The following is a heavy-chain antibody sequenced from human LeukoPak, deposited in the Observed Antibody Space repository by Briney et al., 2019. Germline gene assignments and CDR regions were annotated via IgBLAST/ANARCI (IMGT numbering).Heavy chain of an antibody. J-gene: IGHJ4*02. D-gene: IGHD1-26*01. V-gene: IGHV3-7*01. CDR2: IKQDGSEK. CDR1: GFTFSSYW. CDR3: ARDSKRWEEVDY. Sequence: GGSLRLSCAASGFTFSSYWMNWVRQAPGKGLERVANIKQDGSEKYYVDSVKGRFTISRDNAKNSLYLQMNSLRAEDTAVYYCARDSKRWEEVDYWGQGTLVTVSS.